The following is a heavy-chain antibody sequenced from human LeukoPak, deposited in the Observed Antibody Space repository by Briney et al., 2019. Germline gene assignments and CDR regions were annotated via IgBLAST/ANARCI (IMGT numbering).Heavy chain of an antibody. D-gene: IGHD3-10*01. CDR3: ARDGPTYYGSVLNWFDP. CDR1: GGTFSSYA. J-gene: IGHJ5*02. V-gene: IGHV1-69*01. CDR2: IIPIFGTA. Sequence: GASVKVSCKASGGTFSSYAISWVRQAPGQGLEWMGGIIPIFGTANYAQKFQGRVTITADESTSTAYMELGSLRSEDTAVYYCARDGPTYYGSVLNWFDPWGQGTLVTVSS.